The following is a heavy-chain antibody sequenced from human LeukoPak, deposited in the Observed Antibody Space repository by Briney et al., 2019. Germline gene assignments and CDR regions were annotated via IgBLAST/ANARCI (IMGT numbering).Heavy chain of an antibody. CDR3: ARHTPIVEIDY. Sequence: PGGSLRLFCAASGFTFSSYEMNWVRQAPGKGLEWVSYISSSSSTIYYADSVKGRFTISRDNAKNSLYLQMNSLRAEDTAVYYCARHTPIVEIDYWGQGTLVTVSS. CDR2: ISSSSSTI. V-gene: IGHV3-48*01. CDR1: GFTFSSYE. J-gene: IGHJ4*02. D-gene: IGHD2-15*01.